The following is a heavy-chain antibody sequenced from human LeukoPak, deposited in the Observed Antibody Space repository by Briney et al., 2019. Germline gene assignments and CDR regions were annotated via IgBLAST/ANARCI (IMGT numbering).Heavy chain of an antibody. Sequence: GGSLRLSCAASGITFSDYYMSWIRQAPGKGLEWVAVIWYDGSNKYYADSVKGRFTISRDNSKNTLYLQMNSLRAEDTAVYYCARPHCSSTSCYEGGPGGFDYWGQGTLVTVSS. CDR2: IWYDGSNK. CDR1: GITFSDYY. V-gene: IGHV3-33*08. D-gene: IGHD2-2*01. CDR3: ARPHCSSTSCYEGGPGGFDY. J-gene: IGHJ4*02.